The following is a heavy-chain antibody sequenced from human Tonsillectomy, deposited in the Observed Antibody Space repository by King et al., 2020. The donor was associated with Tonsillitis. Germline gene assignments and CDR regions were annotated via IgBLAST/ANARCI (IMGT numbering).Heavy chain of an antibody. CDR2: ISYDGSYE. V-gene: IGHV3-30*04. Sequence: HVQLVESGGGVVQPGRSLRLSCAASGFTLSNYAMHWVRQAPGKGLEWVALISYDGSYEYYADSVKGRFTISRDNSKNTLYLQMNSLRTEDTAVYYCARDLDSGDLISRDNWGQGTLVTVSS. CDR3: ARDLDSGDLISRDN. J-gene: IGHJ4*02. CDR1: GFTLSNYA. D-gene: IGHD2-21*02.